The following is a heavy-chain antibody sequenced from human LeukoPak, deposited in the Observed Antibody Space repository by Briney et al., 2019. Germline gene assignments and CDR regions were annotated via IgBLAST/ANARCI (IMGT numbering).Heavy chain of an antibody. CDR1: GYTFTGCY. CDR3: ARDVYSNFYFDY. J-gene: IGHJ4*02. D-gene: IGHD4-11*01. V-gene: IGHV1-2*02. CDR2: INPNSGGT. Sequence: ASVKVSCRASGYTFTGCYMHWVRQAPGQGLEWMGWINPNSGGTNYAQKFQGRVTMTRDTSISTAYMELSRLRSDDTAVYYCARDVYSNFYFDYWGQGTLVTVSS.